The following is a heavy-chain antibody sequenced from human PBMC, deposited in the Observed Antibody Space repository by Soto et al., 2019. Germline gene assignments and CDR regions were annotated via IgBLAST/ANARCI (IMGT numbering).Heavy chain of an antibody. J-gene: IGHJ6*03. D-gene: IGHD2-15*01. CDR2: INSDGSVS. Sequence: EVKLVESGGGLVQPGGSLRLSCAASGFTFSNYWMYWVRQAPGKGLVWVSRINSDGSVSRYADSVKGRLTISRDNVKNTLYLQMNSLRVEDTAVYYCARGDCVGGSCYSRAGSFYYYMDVWGKGTTVTVFS. CDR3: ARGDCVGGSCYSRAGSFYYYMDV. CDR1: GFTFSNYW. V-gene: IGHV3-74*01.